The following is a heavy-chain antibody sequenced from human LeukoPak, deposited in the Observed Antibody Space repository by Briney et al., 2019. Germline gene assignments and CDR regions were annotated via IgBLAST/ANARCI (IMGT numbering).Heavy chain of an antibody. CDR1: GSTFSNAW. Sequence: GGSLRLSCAASGSTFSNAWMSWVRQAPGKGLEWVGRIKSKTDGGTTDYAAPVKGRFTISRDDSKNTLYLQMNSLKTEDTAVYYCTTDPSGSYYYYYYYMDVWGKGTTVTVSS. J-gene: IGHJ6*03. CDR3: TTDPSGSYYYYYYYMDV. V-gene: IGHV3-15*01. CDR2: IKSKTDGGTT. D-gene: IGHD1-26*01.